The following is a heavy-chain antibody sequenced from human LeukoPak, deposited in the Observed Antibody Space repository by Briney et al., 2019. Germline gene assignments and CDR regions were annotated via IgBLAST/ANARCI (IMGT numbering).Heavy chain of an antibody. V-gene: IGHV3-23*01. CDR3: AKEPYYYDSSGYSYVDY. Sequence: SGGSLRLSCAASGFTFSSYAMSWVRQAPGKGLEWVSAISGSGGSTYYADSVKGRFTISRDNSKDTLYLQMNSLRAEDTAVYYCAKEPYYYDSSGYSYVDYWGQGTLVTVSS. CDR1: GFTFSSYA. D-gene: IGHD3-22*01. J-gene: IGHJ4*02. CDR2: ISGSGGST.